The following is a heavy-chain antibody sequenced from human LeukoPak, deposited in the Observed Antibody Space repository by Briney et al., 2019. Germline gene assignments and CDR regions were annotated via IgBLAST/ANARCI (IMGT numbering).Heavy chain of an antibody. D-gene: IGHD3-10*01. Sequence: GGSLRLSCAASGFTFSTYSMNWVRQAPGKGLEWVSYISSSSTTIYYADSVKGRFTISRDNAKNSLYLQMNSLRAEDTAVYYCPTSLPGYYGSGSYYGPGDYWGQGTLVTVSS. J-gene: IGHJ4*02. CDR1: GFTFSTYS. CDR2: ISSSSTTI. V-gene: IGHV3-48*01. CDR3: PTSLPGYYGSGSYYGPGDY.